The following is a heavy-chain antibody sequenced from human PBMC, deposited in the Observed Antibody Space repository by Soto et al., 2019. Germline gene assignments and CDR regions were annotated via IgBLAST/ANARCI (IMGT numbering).Heavy chain of an antibody. CDR1: GGTFSSYA. V-gene: IGHV1-69*13. D-gene: IGHD1-26*01. J-gene: IGHJ1*01. CDR3: ARTRIVGAHAREYFQH. CDR2: IIPIFGTA. Sequence: ASVKVSCKASGGTFSSYAISWVRQAPGQGLEWMGGIIPIFGTANYAQKFQGRVTITADESTSTAYMELSSLRSEDTAVYYCARTRIVGAHAREYFQHWGQGTLVTVSS.